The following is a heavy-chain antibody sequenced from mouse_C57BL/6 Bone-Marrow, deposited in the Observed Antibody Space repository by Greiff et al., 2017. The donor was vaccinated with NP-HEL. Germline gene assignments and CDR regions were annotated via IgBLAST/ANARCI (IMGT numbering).Heavy chain of an antibody. V-gene: IGHV1-19*01. CDR1: GYTFTDYY. CDR3: ARGEEPAWFAY. Sequence: VQLQQSGPVLVKPGASVKMSCKASGYTFTDYYMNWVKQSHGKSLEWIGVINPYNGGTSYNQKFKGKATLTVDKSSSTAYMELNSLTSEDSAVYYCARGEEPAWFAYWGQGTLVTVSA. CDR2: INPYNGGT. J-gene: IGHJ3*01.